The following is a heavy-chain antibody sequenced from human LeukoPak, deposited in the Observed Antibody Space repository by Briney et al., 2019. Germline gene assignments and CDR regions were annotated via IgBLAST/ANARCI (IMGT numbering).Heavy chain of an antibody. D-gene: IGHD6-19*01. CDR3: VRTSGWYSSWFDP. Sequence: KPGESLKISWKGSGYTFTRYSVGWVRQMPGKGLEWMSIIYPVDSETTYSPSFQGQATISFDKSITTAYTQWSSRKASATAIYYCVRTSGWYSSWFDPWGQGTLVTVSS. J-gene: IGHJ5*02. V-gene: IGHV5-51*01. CDR1: GYTFTRYS. CDR2: IYPVDSET.